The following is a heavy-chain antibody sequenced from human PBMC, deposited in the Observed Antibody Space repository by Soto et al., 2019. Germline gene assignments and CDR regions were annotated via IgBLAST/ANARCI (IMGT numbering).Heavy chain of an antibody. V-gene: IGHV1-2*04. CDR1: GYTFTCYY. J-gene: IGHJ6*02. Sequence: GASVKVSCKASGYTFTCYYMHGVRQAPGQGLEWMGWINPNSGGTNYAQKFQGWVTMTRDTSVSTAYMELSRLRSDDTAVYYCARDLGAVAGTGGLYYYYYGMDVWGQGTTVTVSS. CDR3: ARDLGAVAGTGGLYYYYYGMDV. CDR2: INPNSGGT. D-gene: IGHD6-19*01.